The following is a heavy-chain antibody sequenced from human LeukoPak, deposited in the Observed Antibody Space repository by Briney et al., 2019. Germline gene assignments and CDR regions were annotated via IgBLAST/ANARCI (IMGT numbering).Heavy chain of an antibody. V-gene: IGHV4-59*01. CDR3: ARARYSNSPHFDY. D-gene: IGHD6-6*01. CDR2: IYYSGST. J-gene: IGHJ4*02. Sequence: SETLSLTCAVSGGSISSYYWSWIRQPPGKGLEWIAYIYYSGSTNYNPSLKSRVTISVDTSKSQLSLKLSSVTAADTAVYYCARARYSNSPHFDYWGPGTLVTVSS. CDR1: GGSISSYY.